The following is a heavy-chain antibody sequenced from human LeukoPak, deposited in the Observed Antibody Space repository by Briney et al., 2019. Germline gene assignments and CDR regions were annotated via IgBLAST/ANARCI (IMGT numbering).Heavy chain of an antibody. V-gene: IGHV3-74*01. Sequence: PGGSLRLSCAASGFTFSSYWMHWVRQPPGKGLVWVSRINSDESSTNYADSVKGRFTISRDNAKNTLYLQMDSLKTEDTAVYYCTRQGYCSSTSCYDMDDAFDIWGQGTMVTVSS. J-gene: IGHJ3*02. CDR2: INSDESST. CDR1: GFTFSSYW. D-gene: IGHD2-2*01. CDR3: TRQGYCSSTSCYDMDDAFDI.